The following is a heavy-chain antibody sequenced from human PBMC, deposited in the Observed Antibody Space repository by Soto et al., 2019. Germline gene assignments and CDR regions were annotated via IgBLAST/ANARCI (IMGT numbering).Heavy chain of an antibody. Sequence: ASVKVSCKASGYTFTSYYMHWVRQAPGQGLEWMGIINPSGGSTSYAQKFQGRVTMTRDTSTSTVYMELSSLRSEDTAVYYCARSRCTGGGSCYYFDYWGQGTLVNVSS. D-gene: IGHD2-15*01. CDR1: GYTFTSYY. V-gene: IGHV1-46*03. CDR2: INPSGGST. J-gene: IGHJ4*02. CDR3: ARSRCTGGGSCYYFDY.